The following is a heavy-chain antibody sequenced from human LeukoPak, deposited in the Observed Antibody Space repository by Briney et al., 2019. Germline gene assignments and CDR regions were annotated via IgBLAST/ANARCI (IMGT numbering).Heavy chain of an antibody. CDR2: ISGSGGST. D-gene: IGHD5-12*01. V-gene: IGHV3-23*01. Sequence: GGSLRLSCAASGFTFSSYAMSWVRQAPGKGLEWVSAISGSGGSTYYADSVKGRFTIFRDNSKNTLYLQMNSLRAEDTAVYYWANTRGNSGYVKNWGQGTLVTVCS. CDR1: GFTFSSYA. J-gene: IGHJ4*02. CDR3: ANTRGNSGYVKN.